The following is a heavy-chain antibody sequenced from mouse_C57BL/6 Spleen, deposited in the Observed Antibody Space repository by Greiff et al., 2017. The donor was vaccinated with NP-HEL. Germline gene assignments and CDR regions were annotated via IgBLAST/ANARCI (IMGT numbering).Heavy chain of an antibody. CDR1: GYSITSGYD. Sequence: DVQLQESGPGMVKPSQSLSLTCTVTGYSITSGYDWHWIRHFPGNKLEWMGYISYSGSTNYNPSLKSRISITHDTSKNHFFLKLNSVTTEDTATYYCARERGLGRGFDYWGQGTTLTVSS. J-gene: IGHJ2*01. CDR3: ARERGLGRGFDY. V-gene: IGHV3-1*01. D-gene: IGHD4-1*01. CDR2: ISYSGST.